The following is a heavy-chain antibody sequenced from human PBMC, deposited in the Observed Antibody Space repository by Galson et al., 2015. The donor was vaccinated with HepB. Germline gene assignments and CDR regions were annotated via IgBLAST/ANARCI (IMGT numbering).Heavy chain of an antibody. Sequence: LSLTCTVSGGSISSSSYYWGWIRQPPGKGLEWIGSIYYSGSTYYNPSLKSRVTISVDTSKNQFSLKLSSVTAADTAVYYCARRYSSSLDPWGQGTLVTVSS. CDR2: IYYSGST. D-gene: IGHD6-6*01. J-gene: IGHJ5*02. CDR1: GGSISSSSYY. V-gene: IGHV4-39*01. CDR3: ARRYSSSLDP.